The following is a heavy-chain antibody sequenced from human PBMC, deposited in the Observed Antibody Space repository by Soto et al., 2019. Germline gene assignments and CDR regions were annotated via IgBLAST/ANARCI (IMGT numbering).Heavy chain of an antibody. V-gene: IGHV4-31*03. CDR2: IYYSGST. D-gene: IGHD2-2*01. CDR1: GGSISSGGYY. Sequence: QVQLQESGPGLVKPSQTLSLTCTVSGGSISSGGYYWSWIRQHPGKGLEWIGYIYYSGSTYYNPSLKSRVTISVDTSKNQLSLKLSSVTAADTAVYYCARDGGDIVLVPAAAGGAFDIWGQGTMVTVSS. J-gene: IGHJ3*02. CDR3: ARDGGDIVLVPAAAGGAFDI.